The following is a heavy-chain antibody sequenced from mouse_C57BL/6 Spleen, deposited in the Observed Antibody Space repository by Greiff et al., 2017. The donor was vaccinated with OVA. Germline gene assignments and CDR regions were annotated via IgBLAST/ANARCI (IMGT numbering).Heavy chain of an antibody. J-gene: IGHJ2*01. V-gene: IGHV5-17*01. CDR2: ISSGSSTI. CDR1: GFTFSDYG. CDR3: ARGYDMYYFDY. D-gene: IGHD2-2*01. Sequence: EVKLMESGGGLVKPGGSLKLSCAASGFTFSDYGMHWVRQAPEKGLEWVAYISSGSSTIYYADTVKGRFTISRDNAKNTLFLQMTSLRSEDTAMYYCARGYDMYYFDYWGQGTTLTVSS.